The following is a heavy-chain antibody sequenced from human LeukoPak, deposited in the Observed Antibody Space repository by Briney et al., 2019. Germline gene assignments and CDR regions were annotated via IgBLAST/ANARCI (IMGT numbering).Heavy chain of an antibody. J-gene: IGHJ4*02. V-gene: IGHV3-7*01. CDR1: GFTLSNYW. Sequence: SGGSLRLSCVASGFTLSNYWMNWVRQAPGKGLEWVASIKGDESEKKFVDSVRGRFTISRDNSQNSLFLQMNSLRAEDTAVYYCASGDEESVYRPSDYWGQGTLVAVSS. CDR3: ASGDEESVYRPSDY. CDR2: IKGDESEK. D-gene: IGHD5/OR15-5a*01.